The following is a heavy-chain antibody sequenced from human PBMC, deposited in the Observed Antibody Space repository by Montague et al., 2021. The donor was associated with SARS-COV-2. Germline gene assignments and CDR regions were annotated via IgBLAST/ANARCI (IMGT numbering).Heavy chain of an antibody. CDR3: ARGQEWLGAVDYYYAMDV. J-gene: IGHJ6*02. CDR1: GDSVSSNSAA. D-gene: IGHD6-19*01. V-gene: IGHV6-1*01. CDR2: TYYRSKWYN. Sequence: CAISGDSVSSNSAAWNWIRQSPSRGLEWLGRTYYRSKWYNDYALSLKSXITINPDTSMNQFSLQLNSVTPEDTAVYYCARGQEWLGAVDYYYAMDVWGQGTPVTVSS.